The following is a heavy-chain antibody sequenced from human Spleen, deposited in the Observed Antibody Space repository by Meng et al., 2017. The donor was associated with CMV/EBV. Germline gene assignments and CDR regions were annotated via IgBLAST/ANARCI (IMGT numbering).Heavy chain of an antibody. Sequence: SETLSLTCTVSGGSVTVGSYYWSWIRQPPGKGLEWIGYVYYRGGSTNYNPSLKNRVSISIDTSKNEFSLQLTSVTAADTAVYYCARDTAPTEIFGVVIHYAMDVWGQGTTVTVSS. CDR1: GGSVTVGSYY. CDR2: VYYRGGST. D-gene: IGHD3-3*01. CDR3: ARDTAPTEIFGVVIHYAMDV. J-gene: IGHJ6*02. V-gene: IGHV4-61*01.